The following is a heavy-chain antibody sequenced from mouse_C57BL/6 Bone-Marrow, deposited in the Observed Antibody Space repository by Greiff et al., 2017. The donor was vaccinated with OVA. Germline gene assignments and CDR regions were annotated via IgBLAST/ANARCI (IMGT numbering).Heavy chain of an antibody. V-gene: IGHV1-52*01. CDR2: IDPSDSET. CDR1: GYTFTSYW. Sequence: QVQLKQPGAELVRPGSSVKLSCKASGYTFTSYWMHWVKQRPIQGLEWIGNIDPSDSETHYNQKFKDKATLTVDKSSSTAYMQLSSLTSEDSAVYYCARRGLTTVVDYWGQGTTLTVSS. D-gene: IGHD1-1*01. CDR3: ARRGLTTVVDY. J-gene: IGHJ2*01.